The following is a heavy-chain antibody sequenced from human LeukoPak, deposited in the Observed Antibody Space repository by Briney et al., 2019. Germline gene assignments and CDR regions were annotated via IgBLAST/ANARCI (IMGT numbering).Heavy chain of an antibody. D-gene: IGHD5-24*01. Sequence: PSETLSLTCTVSGGSISSYYWSWIRQPPGKGLEWIGYIYYSWSTNYNPSLKSRVTISVDTSKNQFSLKLSSVTAADTAVYYCAREMATTFDYWGQGTLVTVSS. V-gene: IGHV4-59*01. CDR2: IYYSWST. CDR1: GGSISSYY. CDR3: AREMATTFDY. J-gene: IGHJ4*02.